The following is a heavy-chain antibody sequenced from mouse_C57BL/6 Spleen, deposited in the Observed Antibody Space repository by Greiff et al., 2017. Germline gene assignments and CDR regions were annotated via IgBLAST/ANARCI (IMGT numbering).Heavy chain of an antibody. D-gene: IGHD2-4*01. CDR3: ARDFYDYGDYYAMDY. V-gene: IGHV1-50*01. Sequence: QVQLQQPGAELVKPGASVKLSCKASGYTFTSYWMQWVKQRPGQGLEWIGEIDPSDSYTNYNQKFKGKATLTVDTSSSTAYMQLSSLTSEDSAVYYCARDFYDYGDYYAMDYWGQGTSVTVSS. J-gene: IGHJ4*01. CDR1: GYTFTSYW. CDR2: IDPSDSYT.